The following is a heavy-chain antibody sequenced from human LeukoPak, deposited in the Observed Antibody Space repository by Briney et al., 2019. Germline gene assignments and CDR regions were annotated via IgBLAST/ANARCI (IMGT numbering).Heavy chain of an antibody. Sequence: GGSLRLSCAASGFTFSSYEMNWVRQAPGKGLEWVSYISSSGSTIYYADSVKGRFTISRDNAKNSLYLQMNSLRAEDTAVYYCAREGYSSSWLDPYYYGMDVWGKGATVTVSS. V-gene: IGHV3-48*03. J-gene: IGHJ6*04. CDR1: GFTFSSYE. CDR2: ISSSGSTI. D-gene: IGHD6-13*01. CDR3: AREGYSSSWLDPYYYGMDV.